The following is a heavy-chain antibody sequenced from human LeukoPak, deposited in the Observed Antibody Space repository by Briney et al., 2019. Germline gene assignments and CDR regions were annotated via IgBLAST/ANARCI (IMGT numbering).Heavy chain of an antibody. CDR3: ARVRDCGGGSCFSYLDY. J-gene: IGHJ4*02. V-gene: IGHV3-11*01. CDR1: GFTFSDCY. CDR2: ISSNGIII. Sequence: PGGSLRLSCAASGFTFSDCYMNWIRQAPGKGLEWGSYISSNGIIIYYTDSVKGRFTISRDNAKNSLYLQMNSLRAEDTAVYYCARVRDCGGGSCFSYLDYWGQGTLVTVSS. D-gene: IGHD2-15*01.